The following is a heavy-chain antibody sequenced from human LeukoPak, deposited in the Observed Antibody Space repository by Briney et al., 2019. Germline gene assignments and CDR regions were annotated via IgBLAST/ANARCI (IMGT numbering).Heavy chain of an antibody. V-gene: IGHV1-2*02. Sequence: ASVKVSCKASGYTFTGYYIHWVRQAPGQGPEWMGWIYPHSGGTNYAQKFQGRVTMTRDTSISTAYMELNRLRSDDTAVYYCARDQDDAGSYFAFFDYWRQGTLVTDSS. CDR3: ARDQDDAGSYFAFFDY. J-gene: IGHJ4*02. CDR2: IYPHSGGT. CDR1: GYTFTGYY. D-gene: IGHD1-26*01.